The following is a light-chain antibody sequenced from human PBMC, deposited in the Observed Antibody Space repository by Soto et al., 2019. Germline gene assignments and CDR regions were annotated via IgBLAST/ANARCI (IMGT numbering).Light chain of an antibody. J-gene: IGLJ2*01. CDR3: SSYTSSSIL. CDR2: DVS. CDR1: SSDVGGYNY. Sequence: QCALTQPAYVSGSPGQSITISCTGTSSDVGGYNYVSWYQQHPGKAPKLMIYDVSNRPSGVSNRFSGSKSGNTASLTISGLQAEDEADYYCSSYTSSSILFGGGTKLTVL. V-gene: IGLV2-14*01.